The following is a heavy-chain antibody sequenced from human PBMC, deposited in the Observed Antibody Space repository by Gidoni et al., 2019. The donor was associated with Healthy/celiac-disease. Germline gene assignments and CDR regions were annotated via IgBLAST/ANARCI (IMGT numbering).Heavy chain of an antibody. CDR2: IIPSFGTA. Sequence: QVQLVQSGAELKKPGSSVQVSCNASGGTFSSYAISWVRQAPGQGLGWTGGIIPSFGTANYAQKFQGRVTITADESTSTAFMELSSVGAEDTDIYYRASNDRGVAGMGADNWGQGTLVTVSS. V-gene: IGHV1-69*01. J-gene: IGHJ4*02. CDR1: GGTFSSYA. CDR3: ASNDRGVAGMGADN. D-gene: IGHD6-19*01.